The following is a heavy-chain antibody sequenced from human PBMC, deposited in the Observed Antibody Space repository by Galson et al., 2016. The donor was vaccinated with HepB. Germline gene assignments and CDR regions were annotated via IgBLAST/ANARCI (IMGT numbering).Heavy chain of an antibody. CDR2: IRWDGTNI. CDR1: GFKLSHYA. CDR3: ARDLYGAGGCANVALDI. V-gene: IGHV3-9*01. J-gene: IGHJ3*02. D-gene: IGHD6-19*01. Sequence: SLRLSCAASGFKLSHYAMHWVRHGPAKGLEWVAGIRWDGTNIAYADSVKGRFTISRDNADNSLSLQMNSLSGDDTALYYCARDLYGAGGCANVALDIWGQATIVIVSS.